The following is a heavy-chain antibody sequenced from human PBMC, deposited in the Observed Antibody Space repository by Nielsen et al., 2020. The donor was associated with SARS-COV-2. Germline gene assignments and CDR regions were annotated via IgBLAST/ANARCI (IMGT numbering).Heavy chain of an antibody. V-gene: IGHV3-74*01. J-gene: IGHJ4*02. D-gene: IGHD2/OR15-2a*01. Sequence: GESLKISCAGSGFTFSSYYMNWVRQAPGKGLMWVSRINSDGSRSAYADAVKGRFTISRDNARDTLSLQMNSLSAEDTAVYYCARLRDDGYYFDTGPYDYWGQGTPVNVSS. CDR3: ARLRDDGYYFDTGPYDY. CDR1: GFTFSSYY. CDR2: INSDGSRS.